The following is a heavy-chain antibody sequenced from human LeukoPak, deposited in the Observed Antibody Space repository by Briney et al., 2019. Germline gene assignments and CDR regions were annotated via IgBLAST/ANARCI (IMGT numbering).Heavy chain of an antibody. CDR1: GYTFTSYG. V-gene: IGHV1-2*02. CDR3: AGDGYNSRRFFDY. J-gene: IGHJ4*02. D-gene: IGHD5-24*01. CDR2: INPNSGGS. Sequence: ASVKVSCKASGYTFTSYGISWLRQAPGQGLEWMGWINPNSGGSNYAQKFQGRVTMTSDTSINTAYMELSRLISDDTAVYYCAGDGYNSRRFFDYWGQGTLVTVSS.